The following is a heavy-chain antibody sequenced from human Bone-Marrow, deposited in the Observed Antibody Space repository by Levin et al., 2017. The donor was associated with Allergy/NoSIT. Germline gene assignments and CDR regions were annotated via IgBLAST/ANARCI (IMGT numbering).Heavy chain of an antibody. V-gene: IGHV3-74*01. CDR3: ARHIVVVPAADPFDY. CDR2: IKSDGSST. Sequence: PGGSLRLSCVASGFTFSTSWMHWVRQVPGKWLVWLARIKSDGSSTRYADSVKGRFTISRDNAKNTLYLEMNSLRAEDTAVYYCARHIVVVPAADPFDYWGQGTLVTVSS. D-gene: IGHD2-2*01. CDR1: GFTFSTSW. J-gene: IGHJ4*02.